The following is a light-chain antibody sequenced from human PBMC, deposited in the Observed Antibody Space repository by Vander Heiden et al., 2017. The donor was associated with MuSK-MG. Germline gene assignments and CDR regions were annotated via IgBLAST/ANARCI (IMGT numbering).Light chain of an antibody. CDR1: QSILYSSNNKNY. CDR2: WAS. J-gene: IGKJ2*01. V-gene: IGKV4-1*01. Sequence: DLVMTQSPDSLAVSLGERATINCKSSQSILYSSNNKNYLAWYQQKPGQPPKVLIDWASSRESGVPDRFSGSGFGTDFTLTISSLQAEDVAVYYCQQYYSSPYTFGQGTKLEIK. CDR3: QQYYSSPYT.